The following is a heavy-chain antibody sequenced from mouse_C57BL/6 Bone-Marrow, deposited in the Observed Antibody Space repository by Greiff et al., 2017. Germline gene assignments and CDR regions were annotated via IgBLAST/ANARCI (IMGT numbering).Heavy chain of an antibody. D-gene: IGHD2-1*01. Sequence: QVQLQQSGPELVKPGASVKLSCKASGYTFTSYDINWVKQRPGQGLEWIGWIYPRDGSTKYNEKFKGKATLTVDTSSSTSYMDLHSLTSEDSAVYFCARSGGNYEGDYFGYWGQGPTLTVAS. V-gene: IGHV1-85*01. J-gene: IGHJ2*01. CDR3: ARSGGNYEGDYFGY. CDR2: IYPRDGST. CDR1: GYTFTSYD.